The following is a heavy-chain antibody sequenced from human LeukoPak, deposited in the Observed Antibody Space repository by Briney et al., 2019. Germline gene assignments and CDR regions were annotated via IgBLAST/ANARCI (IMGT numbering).Heavy chain of an antibody. CDR1: GFTFSSYG. J-gene: IGHJ6*02. V-gene: IGHV3-30*03. CDR2: ISYDGSNK. Sequence: GGSLRLSCAASGFTFSSYGMHWVRQAPGKGLEWVAVISYDGSNKYYADSVKGRFTISRDNSKNTLYLQMNSLRAEDTAVYYCARDRARFLEWLSFYYYYGMDVWGQGTTVTVSS. CDR3: ARDRARFLEWLSFYYYYGMDV. D-gene: IGHD3-3*01.